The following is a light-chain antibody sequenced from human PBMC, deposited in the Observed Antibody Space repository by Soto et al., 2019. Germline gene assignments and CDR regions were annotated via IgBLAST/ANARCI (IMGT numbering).Light chain of an antibody. V-gene: IGKV1-27*01. CDR2: GAS. J-gene: IGKJ3*01. CDR3: QTYLRAPFS. CDR1: QGIANY. Sequence: DIKMTQSTSSLSASVGDTVTITCRATQGIANYLSWYQQQPGNPPKLLIYGASTLQSGVPSRFSGIGSGTDFTLTVSSLQADDVANYYCQTYLRAPFSCGPWNSVDIK.